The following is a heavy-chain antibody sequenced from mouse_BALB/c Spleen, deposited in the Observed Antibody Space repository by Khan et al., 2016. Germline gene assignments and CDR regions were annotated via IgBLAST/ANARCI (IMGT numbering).Heavy chain of an antibody. V-gene: IGHV1-9*01. D-gene: IGHD1-1*01. CDR1: GYTFSSYW. Sequence: QVQLQQSGAELMKPGASVKISCKATGYTFSSYWIEWVKQRPGHGLEWIGEILPGSGSTHYNEKFKGKATFTADTYSNTAYMQLSSLTSADSAVYYCARGYYGSTYYAMDYWGQGTSVTVSS. CDR3: ARGYYGSTYYAMDY. J-gene: IGHJ4*01. CDR2: ILPGSGST.